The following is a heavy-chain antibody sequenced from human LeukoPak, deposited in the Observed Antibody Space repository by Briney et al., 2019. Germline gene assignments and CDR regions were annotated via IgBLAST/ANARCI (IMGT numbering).Heavy chain of an antibody. CDR3: AKSSNIVIVAAAIF. D-gene: IGHD2-2*01. CDR1: EFTFSTYA. J-gene: IGHJ4*02. V-gene: IGHV3-23*01. CDR2: ISGSGGSI. Sequence: GGSLRLSCAASEFTFSTYAMSWVRQAQGKGLEWVSGISGSGGSIYYADSVKGRFTISRDNSKNTVYLQMNSLRAEDTAVYYCAKSSNIVIVAAAIFWGQGTLVTVSS.